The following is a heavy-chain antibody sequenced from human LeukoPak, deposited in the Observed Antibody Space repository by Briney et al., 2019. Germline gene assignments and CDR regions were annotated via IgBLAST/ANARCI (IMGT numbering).Heavy chain of an antibody. CDR2: IYPRGST. J-gene: IGHJ4*02. CDR1: GGSISSGSYS. V-gene: IGHV4-30-2*01. D-gene: IGHD7-27*01. Sequence: SQTLSLTCAVSGGSISSGSYSWSWIRQPPGKGLEWIGYIYPRGSTYYNPSLKSRVILSLDKSANQFSLNLSSVTAADTAVYYCARFSPRAMGNYLDFWGQGTLVAVSS. CDR3: ARFSPRAMGNYLDF.